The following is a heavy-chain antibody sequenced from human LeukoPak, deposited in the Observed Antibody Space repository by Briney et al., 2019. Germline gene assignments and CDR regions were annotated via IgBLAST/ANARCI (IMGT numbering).Heavy chain of an antibody. CDR2: IKEDGREK. D-gene: IGHD3-16*01. CDR1: GFTFSSFW. Sequence: GGSLRLSCAASGFTFSSFWMSWIRQAPGKGLEWVANIKEDGREKYYVDSVKGRFTISRDNAKNSLYLQMNNLKAEDTAMYYCVRFMRGTIGGDNWGQGTLVSVSA. J-gene: IGHJ4*02. CDR3: VRFMRGTIGGDN. V-gene: IGHV3-7*01.